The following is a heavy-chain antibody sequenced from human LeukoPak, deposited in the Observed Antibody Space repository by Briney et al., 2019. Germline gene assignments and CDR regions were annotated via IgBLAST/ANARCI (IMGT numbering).Heavy chain of an antibody. CDR3: AKPPYDSSVYDAFDI. J-gene: IGHJ3*02. CDR2: ISGSGGST. D-gene: IGHD3-22*01. CDR1: GFTFSSYA. V-gene: IGHV3-23*01. Sequence: GGSLRLSCAASGFTFSSYAMSWVRQAPGKGLEWVSAISGSGGSTYYADSVKGRFTISRDNSKNTLYLQMISLRAEDTAVYYCAKPPYDSSVYDAFDIWGQGTMVTVSS.